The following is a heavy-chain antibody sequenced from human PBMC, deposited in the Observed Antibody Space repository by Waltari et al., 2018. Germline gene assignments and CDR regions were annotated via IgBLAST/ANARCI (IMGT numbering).Heavy chain of an antibody. CDR2: IYHSGST. CDR1: GYSISSGYY. Sequence: QVQLQESGPGLVKPSETLSLTCTVSGYSISSGYYWGWIRQPPGKGLEWIGSIYHSGSTYYNPSLKSRVTISVDTSKNQFSLKLSSVTAADTAVYYCARAEGPYDLDAFDIWGQGTMVTVSS. J-gene: IGHJ3*02. V-gene: IGHV4-38-2*02. D-gene: IGHD2-8*01. CDR3: ARAEGPYDLDAFDI.